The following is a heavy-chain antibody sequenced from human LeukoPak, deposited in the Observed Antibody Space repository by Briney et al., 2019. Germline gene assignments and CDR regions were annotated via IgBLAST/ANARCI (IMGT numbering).Heavy chain of an antibody. Sequence: GGSLRLSCAASGLSVSSNYMTWARQAPGKGLEWVSLIDSGGGTYYADSVKGRFTVSRDNYKNTLYLQMNSLRAEDTAVYYCARDRGYGDYYFEYWGQGTLVTVSS. CDR3: ARDRGYGDYYFEY. D-gene: IGHD2-21*02. V-gene: IGHV3-53*01. J-gene: IGHJ4*02. CDR1: GLSVSSNY. CDR2: IDSGGGT.